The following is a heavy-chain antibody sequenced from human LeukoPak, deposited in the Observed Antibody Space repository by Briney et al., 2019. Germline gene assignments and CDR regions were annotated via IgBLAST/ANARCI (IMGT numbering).Heavy chain of an antibody. Sequence: KPSETLSLTCTVSGDSISSSGCYWGWLRQPPGMGLEWIGSIHNSGTTYFNPSLKSRVTISVDAPKNQFSLKLSSVAAADTAIYYSARTYSSGQGAYYWGQGTLVTVSS. CDR2: IHNSGTT. CDR3: ARTYSSGQGAYY. D-gene: IGHD3-22*01. J-gene: IGHJ4*02. CDR1: GDSISSSGCY. V-gene: IGHV4-39*07.